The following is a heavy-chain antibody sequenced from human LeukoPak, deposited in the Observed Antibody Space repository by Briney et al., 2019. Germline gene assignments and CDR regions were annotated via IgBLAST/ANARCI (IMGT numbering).Heavy chain of an antibody. Sequence: PGASPRRPCATTGLTCSTDGLRWGRKTPGKGLEWVATIKEDGREKYYVYSVKGRFTISRDNAKNSLYMQMDSLRAEATAVYYCARLRDAAGVWGQGTTVTVSS. CDR3: ARLRDAAGV. J-gene: IGHJ6*02. CDR1: GLTCSTDG. CDR2: IKEDGREK. D-gene: IGHD6-13*01. V-gene: IGHV3-7*05.